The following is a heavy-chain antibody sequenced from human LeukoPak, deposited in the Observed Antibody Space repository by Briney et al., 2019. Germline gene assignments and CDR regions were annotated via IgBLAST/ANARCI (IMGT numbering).Heavy chain of an antibody. CDR1: GFTFSSYG. J-gene: IGHJ6*03. Sequence: GGTLRLSCAASGFTFSSYGMSWVRQAPGKGLEWVSAISGSGGSTYYADSVKGRFTISRDNSKNTLYLQMNSLRAEDTAVYYCAKEQGSGYFRNYYYYYMDVWGKGTTVTISS. CDR3: AKEQGSGYFRNYYYYYMDV. CDR2: ISGSGGST. D-gene: IGHD3-22*01. V-gene: IGHV3-23*01.